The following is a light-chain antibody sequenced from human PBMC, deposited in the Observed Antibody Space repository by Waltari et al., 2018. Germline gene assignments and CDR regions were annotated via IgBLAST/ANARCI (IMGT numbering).Light chain of an antibody. J-gene: IGKJ2*01. Sequence: EIVLTQSPGTLSLSPGERATLSCRASQSVSSIYLAWYQQKPGQARRLLIYGASSRATGIPDRFSGSESGTDFTLTISRLEPEDFAVYYCQQYDSSPMYTFGQGTKLEIK. CDR3: QQYDSSPMYT. CDR2: GAS. V-gene: IGKV3-20*01. CDR1: QSVSSIY.